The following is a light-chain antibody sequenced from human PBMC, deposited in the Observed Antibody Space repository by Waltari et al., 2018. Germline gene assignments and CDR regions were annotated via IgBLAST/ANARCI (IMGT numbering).Light chain of an antibody. CDR1: HSLVYSDGNTY. J-gene: IGKJ2*01. V-gene: IGKV2-30*01. CDR2: KVS. CDR3: MQGTHMYT. Sequence: VVMTQSPLSLPVTLGQPASISCRSSHSLVYSDGNTYLNWFQQRPGQAPRRLIYKVSNRDSGVPVRFSGSGSGTDFTLKISRVEAEDVGVYYCMQGTHMYTFGQGTKLEIK.